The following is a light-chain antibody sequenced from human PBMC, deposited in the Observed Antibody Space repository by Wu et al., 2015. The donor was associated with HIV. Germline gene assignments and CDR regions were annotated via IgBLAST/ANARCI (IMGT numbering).Light chain of an antibody. V-gene: IGKV1-39*01. CDR2: AAS. CDR1: QTVNNY. CDR3: QQRINWPLT. J-gene: IGKJ4*01. Sequence: DIQMTQSPSSLSASVGDRVTITCHASQTVNNYLNWYQQKPGKAPKLLIYAASSVQTGVPLRFSGSGSGTDFTLTISSLEPEDFAVYYCQQRINWPLTFGGGTKVDIK.